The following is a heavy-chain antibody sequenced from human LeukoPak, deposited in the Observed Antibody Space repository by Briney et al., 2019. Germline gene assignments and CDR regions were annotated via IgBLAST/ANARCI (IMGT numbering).Heavy chain of an antibody. V-gene: IGHV3-30*02. D-gene: IGHD4-17*01. CDR3: AKVDYGDTHLDY. CDR2: IRYDGSNK. Sequence: PGGSLRLSCAASGFAFSSYAMHWVRQAPGKGLEWLAFIRYDGSNKYYADSVKGRFTISRDNSKNTLYLQMNSLRAEDTAVYYCAKVDYGDTHLDYWGQGTLVTVSS. J-gene: IGHJ4*02. CDR1: GFAFSSYA.